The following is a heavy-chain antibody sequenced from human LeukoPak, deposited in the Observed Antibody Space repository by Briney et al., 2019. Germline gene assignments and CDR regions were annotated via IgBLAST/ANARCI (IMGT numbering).Heavy chain of an antibody. CDR2: INHSGST. V-gene: IGHV4-34*01. CDR1: GGSFSGYY. CDR3: ARDPPVDQDY. J-gene: IGHJ4*02. D-gene: IGHD2-2*01. Sequence: SETLSLTCAVYGGSFSGYYWSWIRQPPGKGLEWIGEINHSGSTNYNPSLKSRVTISVDTSKNQFSLKLSSVTAEDTAVYYCARDPPVDQDYWGQGTLVTVSS.